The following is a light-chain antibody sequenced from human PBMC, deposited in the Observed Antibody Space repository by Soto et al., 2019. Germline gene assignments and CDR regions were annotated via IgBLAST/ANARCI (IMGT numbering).Light chain of an antibody. CDR2: DVS. J-gene: IGLJ2*01. CDR3: CSLATSNTVV. CDR1: GSDVGGYDF. Sequence: QSALTQPRSVSGSPGQSVTISCTGTGSDVGGYDFVSWYQQHPGKAPKLMIYDVSQRPSGVPDRFSGSKSGSTASLTISGLQADDEADYFCCSLATSNTVVFGGGTKLTVL. V-gene: IGLV2-11*01.